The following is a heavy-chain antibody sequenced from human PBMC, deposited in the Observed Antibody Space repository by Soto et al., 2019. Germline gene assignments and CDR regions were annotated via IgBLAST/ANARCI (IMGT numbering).Heavy chain of an antibody. CDR3: ARDRGISCGYYPIYYYYYGMDV. CDR1: GFTFSSYG. CDR2: IWYDGSNK. D-gene: IGHD3-22*01. Sequence: GGSLRLSCAASGFTFSSYGMHWVRQAPGKGLEWVAVIWYDGSNKYYADSVKGRFTISRDNSKNTLYLQMNSLRAEDTAVYYCARDRGISCGYYPIYYYYYGMDVWGHGTTVTVSS. J-gene: IGHJ6*02. V-gene: IGHV3-33*01.